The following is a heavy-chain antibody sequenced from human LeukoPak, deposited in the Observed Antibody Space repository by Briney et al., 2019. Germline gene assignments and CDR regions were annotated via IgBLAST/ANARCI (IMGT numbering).Heavy chain of an antibody. CDR1: GFTFSSYS. V-gene: IGHV3-21*01. CDR2: ISSGSNYI. CDR3: AGSDCSSTRCSSRGGYSNNYMDV. D-gene: IGHD2-2*01. J-gene: IGHJ6*03. Sequence: GGSLRLSCAASGFTFSSYSMNWVRQAPGKGLEWVSSISSGSNYIYYADSVKGRFTISRDNAKNSLYLQMNSLRDEDTAVYFCAGSDCSSTRCSSRGGYSNNYMDVWGKGTTVTLS.